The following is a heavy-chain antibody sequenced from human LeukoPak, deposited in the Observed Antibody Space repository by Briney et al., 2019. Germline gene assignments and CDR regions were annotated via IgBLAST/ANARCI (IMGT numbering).Heavy chain of an antibody. Sequence: SETLSLTCTVSGGSISSGSYYWSWIRQPAGKGLEWIGRIYTSGSTNYNPSLKSRVTISVDTSKNQFSLKLSSVTAADTAVYYCARQGGLVLEIDYWGQGTLVTVSS. CDR3: ARQGGLVLEIDY. D-gene: IGHD3/OR15-3a*01. J-gene: IGHJ4*02. CDR2: IYTSGST. CDR1: GGSISSGSYY. V-gene: IGHV4-61*02.